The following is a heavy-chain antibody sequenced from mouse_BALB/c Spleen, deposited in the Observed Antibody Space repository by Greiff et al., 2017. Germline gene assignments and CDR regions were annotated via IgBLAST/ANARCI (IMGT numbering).Heavy chain of an antibody. Sequence: VQLQQSGAELAKPGASVKMSCKASGYTFTSYWMHWVKQRPGQGLEWIGYINPSTGYTEYNQKFKDKATLTADKSSSTAYMQLSSLTSEDSAVYYCARKGDWVYAMDYWGQGTSVTVSS. J-gene: IGHJ4*01. CDR1: GYTFTSYW. D-gene: IGHD4-1*01. CDR2: INPSTGYT. CDR3: ARKGDWVYAMDY. V-gene: IGHV1-7*01.